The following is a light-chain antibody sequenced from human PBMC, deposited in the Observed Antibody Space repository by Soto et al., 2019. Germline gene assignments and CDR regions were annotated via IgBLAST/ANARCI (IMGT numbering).Light chain of an antibody. J-gene: IGKJ4*01. Sequence: EIVMTQSPATLSVSPGERATLSCRASQSVSSNLAWYQQKPGQAPRLLIYGASTRATGIPARFSGSGSGTEFTLTISSLQSEAFAVYYCQQYDNWPPLTFGGGTKVDI. CDR1: QSVSSN. CDR2: GAS. CDR3: QQYDNWPPLT. V-gene: IGKV3-15*01.